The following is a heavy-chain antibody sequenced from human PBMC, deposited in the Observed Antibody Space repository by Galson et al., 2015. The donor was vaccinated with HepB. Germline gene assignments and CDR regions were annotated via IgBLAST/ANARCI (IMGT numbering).Heavy chain of an antibody. CDR1: GYGFFGYW. V-gene: IGHV5-51*03. CDR2: IYPGDSET. J-gene: IGHJ4*02. Sequence: QSGAEVKKSGESLKISCKGFGYGFFGYWIAWVRQMPGKGPEWMGVIYPGDSETRYSPSFQGQVTISADTSISTTYLHWGSLKTSDSAIYYCARTPNYGGDSGYYFDFWGQGSFVTVSS. CDR3: ARTPNYGGDSGYYFDF. D-gene: IGHD4-23*01.